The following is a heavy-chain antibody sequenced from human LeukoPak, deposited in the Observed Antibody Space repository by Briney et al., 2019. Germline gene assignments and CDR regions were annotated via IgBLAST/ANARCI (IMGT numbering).Heavy chain of an antibody. J-gene: IGHJ4*02. CDR2: VYHDGST. Sequence: PSETLSPTCTVSGDSFSNDYYWGWIRQPPGKGLEWIGCVYHDGSTYYNPSLKSRLIISLDTSKRQFSPKLTSLTATDTAVYYCANADSEDFFDYWGRGTLVTVSS. CDR1: GDSFSNDYY. CDR3: ANADSEDFFDY. V-gene: IGHV4-38-2*02.